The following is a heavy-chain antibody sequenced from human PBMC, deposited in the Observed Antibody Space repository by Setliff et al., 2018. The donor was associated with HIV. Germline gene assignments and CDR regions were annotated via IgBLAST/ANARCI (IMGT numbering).Heavy chain of an antibody. CDR1: GFTFSRYS. V-gene: IGHV3-48*01. CDR3: ARDQDWAFDY. J-gene: IGHJ4*02. Sequence: PGGSLRLSCTASGFTFSRYSMNWVRQAPGKGLEWVAYITADSKIISYAESVKGRFTISRDNAKNSVYLQVTSLRVEDTAMYYCARDQDWAFDYWGQGTLVTVSS. D-gene: IGHD3-9*01. CDR2: ITADSKII.